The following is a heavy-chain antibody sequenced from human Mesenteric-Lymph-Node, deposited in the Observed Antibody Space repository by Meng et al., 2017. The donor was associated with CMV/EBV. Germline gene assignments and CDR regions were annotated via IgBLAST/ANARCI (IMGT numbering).Heavy chain of an antibody. CDR3: AKGPHYSSYFPTVPFFDY. CDR1: FSNDA. V-gene: IGHV3-23*01. Sequence: FSNDAMSWVRQAPGKGLEWISGITSSDGTTFYADSVKVRFTLSRDTSKNSLYLQMNSLRAEDTAVYYCAKGPHYSSYFPTVPFFDYWGQGALVTVSS. J-gene: IGHJ4*02. CDR2: ITSSDGTT. D-gene: IGHD4-11*01.